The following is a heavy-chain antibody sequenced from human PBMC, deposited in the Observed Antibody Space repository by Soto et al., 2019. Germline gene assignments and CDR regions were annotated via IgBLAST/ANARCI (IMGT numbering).Heavy chain of an antibody. J-gene: IGHJ5*02. CDR1: GFTFSNVW. V-gene: IGHV3-15*07. CDR3: PTLALKYVSVWYDCSA. D-gene: IGHD6-19*01. Sequence: EAQLVESGGGLVKPGGSLRLSCAASGFTFSNVWMHWVRQAPGKGLEWVCRIKSKIDGETTDYAAPVKGRFSISRDDSRNTLYLLMNSLKTEDTGVYFSPTLALKYVSVWYDCSAWGQGTLVTVSS. CDR2: IKSKIDGETT.